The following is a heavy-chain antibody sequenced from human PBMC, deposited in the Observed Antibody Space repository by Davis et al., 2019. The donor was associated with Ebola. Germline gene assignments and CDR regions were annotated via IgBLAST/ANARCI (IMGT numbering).Heavy chain of an antibody. Sequence: GESLKISCTASGFTFGDYAMSWVRQAPGKGLEWVGFIRSKAYGGKTQYAASVKGRVTISRDDSKSIAYLQVNSLKTEDTAVYYCTRDLKQPPPSYYYGMDVWGQGTTVTVSS. CDR3: TRDLKQPPPSYYYGMDV. CDR1: GFTFGDYA. D-gene: IGHD6-13*01. CDR2: IRSKAYGGKT. V-gene: IGHV3-49*04. J-gene: IGHJ6*02.